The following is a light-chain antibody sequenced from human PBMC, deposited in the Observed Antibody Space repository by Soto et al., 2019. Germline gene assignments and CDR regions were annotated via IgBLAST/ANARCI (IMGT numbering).Light chain of an antibody. J-gene: IGKJ4*01. CDR3: QQANSFPLT. CDR2: ATS. V-gene: IGKV1-12*01. CDR1: QDISSW. Sequence: DIQMTQSPSFVSASVGDRVTITCRASQDISSWLVWYQQKPGKAPKLLIHATSGLQSGVPSRVSGSGSGTDFTLTISNLQSEDFATYYCQQANSFPLTVGGGTKVDIK.